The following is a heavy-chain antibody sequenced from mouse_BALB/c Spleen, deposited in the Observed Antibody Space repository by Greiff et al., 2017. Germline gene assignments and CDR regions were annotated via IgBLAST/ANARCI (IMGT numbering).Heavy chain of an antibody. D-gene: IGHD1-1*01. CDR3: AKPAAYYYGSSPSYWYFDV. J-gene: IGHJ1*01. Sequence: VMLVESGPGLVAPSQSLSITCTVSGFSLTSYGVSWVRQPPGKGLEWLGVIWGDGSTNYHSALISRLSISKDNSKSQVFLKLNSLQTDDTATYYCAKPAAYYYGSSPSYWYFDVWGAGTTVTVSS. CDR1: GFSLTSYG. V-gene: IGHV2-3*01. CDR2: IWGDGST.